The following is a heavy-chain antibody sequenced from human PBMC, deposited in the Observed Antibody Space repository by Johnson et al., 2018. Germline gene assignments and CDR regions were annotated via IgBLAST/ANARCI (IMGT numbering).Heavy chain of an antibody. J-gene: IGHJ3*02. CDR2: IYPGDSDT. V-gene: IGHV5-51*01. Sequence: VQLVQSGAEVKKPGESLKISCKGSGYSFTSYWIGWVRQMPGKGLEWMGIIYPGDSDTRYSPSFQGQVTISADKSISTAYLQWSSLKASDTAMYYCARRTYYYDSSGYYSPFDIWGQGTMVTVSS. CDR3: ARRTYYYDSSGYYSPFDI. CDR1: GYSFTSYW. D-gene: IGHD3-22*01.